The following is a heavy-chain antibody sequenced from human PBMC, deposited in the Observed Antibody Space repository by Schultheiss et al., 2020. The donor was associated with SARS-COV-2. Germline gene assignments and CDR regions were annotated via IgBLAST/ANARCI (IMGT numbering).Heavy chain of an antibody. CDR1: GASISSSSYY. Sequence: SETLSLTCTVSGASISSSSYYWGWIRQPPGKGLEWIGSMYYSGSTYYNPSLKSRVTISVDTSKNQFSLKLSSVTAADTAVYYCARHLGACYSEGCVGFTYYYYYYYMDVWGKGTTVTVSS. CDR2: MYYSGST. V-gene: IGHV4-39*01. CDR3: ARHLGACYSEGCVGFTYYYYYYYMDV. D-gene: IGHD2-21*01. J-gene: IGHJ6*03.